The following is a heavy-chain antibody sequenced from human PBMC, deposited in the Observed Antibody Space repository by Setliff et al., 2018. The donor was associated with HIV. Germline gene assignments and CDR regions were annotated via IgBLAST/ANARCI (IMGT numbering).Heavy chain of an antibody. J-gene: IGHJ4*02. Sequence: SETLSLTCAVYGGSFSGYYWTWIRQPPEKGLEWIGKINYSGSTDYNSSLRSRVTISVDTSKNQFSLKLTSVTAADTAVYYCARDTSGGYWGQGTLVTVSS. V-gene: IGHV4-34*01. CDR1: GGSFSGYY. CDR2: INYSGST. D-gene: IGHD3-10*01. CDR3: ARDTSGGY.